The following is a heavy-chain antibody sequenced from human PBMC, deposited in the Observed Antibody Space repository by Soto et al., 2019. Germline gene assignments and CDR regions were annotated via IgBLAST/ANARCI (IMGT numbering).Heavy chain of an antibody. CDR2: INHSGST. CDR3: EIGDFWSGYHQYVDY. D-gene: IGHD3-3*01. J-gene: IGHJ4*02. V-gene: IGHV4-34*01. Sequence: SSETLSLACAVYGGSFSGDYWSWIRQPPGKGLGWIGEINHSGSTNYNPSLKSRVTLSVDTSKNQFSLKLSSVTAADTAVYYGEIGDFWSGYHQYVDYGGQGALVTVSS. CDR1: GGSFSGDY.